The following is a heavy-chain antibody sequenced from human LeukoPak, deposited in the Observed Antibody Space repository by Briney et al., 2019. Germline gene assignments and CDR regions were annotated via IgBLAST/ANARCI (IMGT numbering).Heavy chain of an antibody. CDR2: IKSKTDGGTT. CDR3: TTDNDYVWGSYRYPGY. J-gene: IGHJ4*02. Sequence: GGSLRLSCAASGFTFSNAWMSWARQAPGKGLEWVGRIKSKTDGGTTDYAAPVKGRFTISRDDSKNTLYLQMNSLKTEDTAVYYCTTDNDYVWGSYRYPGYWGQGTLVTVSS. CDR1: GFTFSNAW. D-gene: IGHD3-16*02. V-gene: IGHV3-15*01.